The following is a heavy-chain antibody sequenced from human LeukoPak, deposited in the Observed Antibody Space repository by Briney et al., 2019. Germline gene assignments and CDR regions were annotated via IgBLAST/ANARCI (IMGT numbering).Heavy chain of an antibody. J-gene: IGHJ2*01. Sequence: PGGSLRLSCAVSGFTFNYYDMHWVRQAPGKRLEWVLAIRTTGDTHYPDSVKGRFAMSREDAKNSVHLQMNTLRAGDTAVYYCARGVSYYYDNSGHPGWYFDLWGRGTLVTVSS. D-gene: IGHD3-22*01. CDR1: GFTFNYYD. CDR2: IRTTGDT. V-gene: IGHV3-13*01. CDR3: ARGVSYYYDNSGHPGWYFDL.